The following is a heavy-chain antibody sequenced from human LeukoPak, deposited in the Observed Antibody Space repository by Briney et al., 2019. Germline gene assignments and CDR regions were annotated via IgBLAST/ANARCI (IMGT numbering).Heavy chain of an antibody. V-gene: IGHV1-18*01. D-gene: IGHD6-19*01. J-gene: IGHJ6*03. Sequence: ASVKVSCKASGYTFTSYGISWVRQAPGQGLEWMGWISAYNGNTNYAQKLQGGVTMTTDTSTSTAYMELRSLRSDDTAVYYCARGWSSGPPGYYYYMDVWGKGTTVTVSS. CDR2: ISAYNGNT. CDR1: GYTFTSYG. CDR3: ARGWSSGPPGYYYYMDV.